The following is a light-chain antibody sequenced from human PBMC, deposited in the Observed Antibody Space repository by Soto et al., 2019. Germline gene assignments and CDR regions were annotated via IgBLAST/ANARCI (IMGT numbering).Light chain of an antibody. CDR1: SSDVGGYNY. CDR2: DVS. CDR3: SSYTSSSPLV. V-gene: IGLV2-14*01. J-gene: IGLJ1*01. Sequence: QSVLTQPASVSGSPGQSITISCTGTSSDVGGYNYVSWYQQHPGKAPKLMIYDVSNRPSGVSNRFSASKSGNPASLTISGLQAEDEADYYCSSYTSSSPLVFGTGTKLTVL.